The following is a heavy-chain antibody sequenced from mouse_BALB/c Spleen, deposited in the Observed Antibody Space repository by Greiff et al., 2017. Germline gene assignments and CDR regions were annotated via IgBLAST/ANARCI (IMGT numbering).Heavy chain of an antibody. J-gene: IGHJ3*01. CDR1: GFAFSSYD. CDR2: ISSGGGST. D-gene: IGHD2-3*01. CDR3: ARHDGFSWFAY. V-gene: IGHV5-12-1*01. Sequence: EVQVVESGGGLVKPGGSLKLSCAASGFAFSSYDMSWVRQTPEKRLEWVAYISSGGGSTYYPDTVKGRFTISRDNAKNTLYLQMSSLKSEDTAMYYCARHDGFSWFAYWGQGTLVTVSA.